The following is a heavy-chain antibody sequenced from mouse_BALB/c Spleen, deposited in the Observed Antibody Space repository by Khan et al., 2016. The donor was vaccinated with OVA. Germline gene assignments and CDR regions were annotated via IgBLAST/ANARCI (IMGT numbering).Heavy chain of an antibody. D-gene: IGHD1-2*01. Sequence: EVQLQESGPGLVKPSQSLSLTCTVTGYSITSGYGWNLILQFPGNILEWMGYQSYRGPPHYNPTLKSRTSITRDTSKNQFFLQLNAVTTEDTATYYCARTARIKYWGKGTTLTVSS. CDR1: GYSITSGYG. J-gene: IGHJ2*01. CDR3: ARTARIKY. CDR2: QSYRGPP. V-gene: IGHV3-2*02.